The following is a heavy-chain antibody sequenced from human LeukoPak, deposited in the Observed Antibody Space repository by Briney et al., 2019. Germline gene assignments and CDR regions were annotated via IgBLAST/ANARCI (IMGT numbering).Heavy chain of an antibody. V-gene: IGHV4-39*01. Sequence: PSETLSLTCAVSGGSISSTTYYWAWIRQPPGKGLEWIGSIYYTGRTHYIPSLKSRVTISLDTSKNQFSLSLSSVTAADTAVYYCATQAAGGPLDYWGQGTLVTVSS. J-gene: IGHJ4*02. CDR1: GGSISSTTYY. CDR3: ATQAAGGPLDY. D-gene: IGHD2-15*01. CDR2: IYYTGRT.